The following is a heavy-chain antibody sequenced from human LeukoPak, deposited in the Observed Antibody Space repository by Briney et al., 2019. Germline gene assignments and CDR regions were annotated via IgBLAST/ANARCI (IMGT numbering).Heavy chain of an antibody. Sequence: RGSLRLSCAASGFTVSSNYMSWVRQAPGKGLEWVSVIYSGGSTYYADSVKGRFTISRDNSKNTLYLQMNSLRAEDTAVYYCARGAVGATRSFDYWGQGTLVTVSS. CDR2: IYSGGST. D-gene: IGHD1-26*01. CDR3: ARGAVGATRSFDY. CDR1: GFTVSSNY. V-gene: IGHV3-53*01. J-gene: IGHJ4*02.